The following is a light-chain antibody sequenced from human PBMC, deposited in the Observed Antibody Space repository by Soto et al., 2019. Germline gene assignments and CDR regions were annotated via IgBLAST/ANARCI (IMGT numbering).Light chain of an antibody. CDR3: SSYTSSSTLYV. V-gene: IGLV2-14*01. CDR2: EVS. J-gene: IGLJ1*01. CDR1: SSDVGGYNY. Sequence: QSALTQPASVSGSPGQSITISCTGTSSDVGGYNYVSWYQQHPGKAPKLMIYEVSNRPSGVSNRFSGSQSGNTASLTISGRQAEDEADYYCSSYTSSSTLYVFGTGTKLTVL.